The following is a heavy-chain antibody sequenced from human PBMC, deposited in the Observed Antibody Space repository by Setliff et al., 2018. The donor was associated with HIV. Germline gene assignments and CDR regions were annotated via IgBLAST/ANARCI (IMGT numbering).Heavy chain of an antibody. V-gene: IGHV4-4*07. Sequence: TSETLSLTCTVSGGSISGYYWTWIRQPAGKGLEWIGRIYSPITSSNYNASLKSRVTMSVDTSKNQFSLRLNSVTSADTAVYFCARDRGPYCSGPCHPPHWSYMDVWGKGTPVTVSS. CDR2: IYSPITSS. CDR3: ARDRGPYCSGPCHPPHWSYMDV. D-gene: IGHD2-15*01. CDR1: GGSISGYY. J-gene: IGHJ6*04.